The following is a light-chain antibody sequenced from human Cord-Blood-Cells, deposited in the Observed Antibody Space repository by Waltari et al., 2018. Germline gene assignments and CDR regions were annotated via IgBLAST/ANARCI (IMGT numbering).Light chain of an antibody. CDR1: SSDAGSYNL. Sequence: QSALTQPASVPGSPGPSITISCTRTSSDAGSYNLVSWYQQHPGKAPKLMIYEGSKRPSGVSNRFSGSKSGNTASLTIAGLQAEDEADYYCCSYAGSRRVFGGGTKLTVL. CDR2: EGS. CDR3: CSYAGSRRV. V-gene: IGLV2-23*01. J-gene: IGLJ3*02.